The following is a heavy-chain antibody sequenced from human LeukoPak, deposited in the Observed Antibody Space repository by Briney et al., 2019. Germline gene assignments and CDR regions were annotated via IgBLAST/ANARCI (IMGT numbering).Heavy chain of an antibody. Sequence: PGGSLRLSCAASGFTFSNYWMSWVRQAPGKGLEWVANIKQDGSEKYYVVSVKGRFTISRDNAKNSLYLQMNSLSAEDTALDYCARTLIYYYDSSGYFQGNYWGQGTLVTVSS. V-gene: IGHV3-7*01. J-gene: IGHJ4*02. CDR2: IKQDGSEK. CDR3: ARTLIYYYDSSGYFQGNY. CDR1: GFTFSNYW. D-gene: IGHD3-22*01.